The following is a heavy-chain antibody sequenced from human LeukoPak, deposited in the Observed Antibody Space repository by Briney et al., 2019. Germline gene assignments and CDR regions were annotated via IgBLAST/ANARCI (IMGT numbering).Heavy chain of an antibody. CDR2: IYPGDSDT. CDR1: GYSFTTHW. J-gene: IGHJ3*02. V-gene: IGHV5-51*01. D-gene: IGHD1-26*01. Sequence: GESLKISCKGSGYSFTTHWIGWVRQMPGKGLEWMGIIYPGDSDTRYSPSFQGQVTISADKSISTAYLQWSSLKASDTAMYYCARLGHSGNPPLGAFDIWGQGTMVTVSS. CDR3: ARLGHSGNPPLGAFDI.